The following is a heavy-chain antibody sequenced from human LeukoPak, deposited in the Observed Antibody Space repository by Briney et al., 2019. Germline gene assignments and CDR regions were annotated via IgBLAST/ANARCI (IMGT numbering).Heavy chain of an antibody. D-gene: IGHD1-26*01. CDR1: GYTLTELS. CDR2: FDPEDGET. CDR3: AKPGATQTDDAFDI. Sequence: ASVKVSCKVSGYTLTELSMHWVRQAPGKGLEWMGGFDPEDGETIYAQKFQGRVTMTEDTSTDTAYMELSSLRSEDTAVYYCAKPGATQTDDAFDIWGQGTMVTVSS. J-gene: IGHJ3*02. V-gene: IGHV1-24*01.